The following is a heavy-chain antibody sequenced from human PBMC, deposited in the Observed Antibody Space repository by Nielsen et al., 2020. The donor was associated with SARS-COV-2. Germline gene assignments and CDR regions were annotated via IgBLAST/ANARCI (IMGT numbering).Heavy chain of an antibody. V-gene: IGHV3-23*01. CDR3: AKLSGGNSLSGMDV. CDR1: GFTFNNFA. CDR2: ISGSGDYT. J-gene: IGHJ6*02. Sequence: GESLKISCAASGFTFNNFAMSWVRQPPEKGLEWVSGISGSGDYTYYGDSVKGRFTISRDNSKTTLYLQMNILRAEDTAVYYCAKLSGGNSLSGMDVWGQGTTVTVSS. D-gene: IGHD4-23*01.